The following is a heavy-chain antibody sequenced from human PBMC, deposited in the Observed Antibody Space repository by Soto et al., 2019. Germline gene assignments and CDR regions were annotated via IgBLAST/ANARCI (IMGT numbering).Heavy chain of an antibody. CDR3: ARAHRSTYSSSTYFDY. D-gene: IGHD6-6*01. CDR2: IWYDGSNK. CDR1: GFTFSSYG. J-gene: IGHJ4*02. Sequence: PGGSLRLSCAASGFTFSSYGMHWVRQAPGKGLEWVAVIWYDGSNKYYADSVKGRFTISRDNSKNTLYLQMNSLRAEDTAVYYCARAHRSTYSSSTYFDYWGQGTLVSVSS. V-gene: IGHV3-33*01.